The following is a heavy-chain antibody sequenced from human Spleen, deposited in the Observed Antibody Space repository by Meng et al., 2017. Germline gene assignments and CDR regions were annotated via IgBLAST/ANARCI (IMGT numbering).Heavy chain of an antibody. D-gene: IGHD4-11*01. V-gene: IGHV4-34*01. Sequence: HPQQWGAGLLKPSEPLSLTCGVSGGSFSDYYWSWIRQPPGKGLEWIGEINHSGSTNYNPSLESRATISVDTSQNNLSLKLSSVTAADSAVYYCARGPTTMAHDFDYWGQGTLVTVSS. CDR3: ARGPTTMAHDFDY. J-gene: IGHJ4*02. CDR1: GGSFSDYY. CDR2: INHSGST.